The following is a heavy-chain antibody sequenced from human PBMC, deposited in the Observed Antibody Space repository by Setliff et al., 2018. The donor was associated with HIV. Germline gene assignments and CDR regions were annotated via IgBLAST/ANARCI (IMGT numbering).Heavy chain of an antibody. V-gene: IGHV1-8*01. D-gene: IGHD3-10*01. Sequence: ASVKVSCKASGYTFIRYDINWVRQATGQGLEWMGWMNPNSGNTGYAQKFQGRVTMTRDTSTSTVYMELSSLRSEDTAVYYCARGGPVLLWFGELYNYYYYMDVWGKGTTVTVSS. CDR2: MNPNSGNT. CDR1: GYTFIRYD. J-gene: IGHJ6*03. CDR3: ARGGPVLLWFGELYNYYYYMDV.